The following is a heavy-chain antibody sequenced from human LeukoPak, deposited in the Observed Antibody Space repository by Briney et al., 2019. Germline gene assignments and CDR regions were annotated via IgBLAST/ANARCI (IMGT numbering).Heavy chain of an antibody. CDR2: FSGGDGSP. Sequence: GGSLRLSCVASGFTFSSYAMTWFRQAPGKGLEWVSSFSGGDGSPYHADSVKGRFTISRDNSKSTLYPQMNSLRAEDTAIYYCAKNGWLRSSGLWGDYWGQGALVTVSS. V-gene: IGHV3-23*01. CDR1: GFTFSSYA. CDR3: AKNGWLRSSGLWGDY. D-gene: IGHD5-12*01. J-gene: IGHJ4*02.